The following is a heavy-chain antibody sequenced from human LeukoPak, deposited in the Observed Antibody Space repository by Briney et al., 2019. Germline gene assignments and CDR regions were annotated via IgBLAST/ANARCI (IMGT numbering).Heavy chain of an antibody. CDR2: IIPIFGTA. V-gene: IGHV1-69*05. Sequence: SVKVSCKASGGTFSSYAISWVRQAPGQGLEWMGGIIPIFGTANYAQKFQGRVTITTDESTSTAYMELRSLKSEDTAVYYCARDWGMGPRSSWAWSQGTLVTVSS. D-gene: IGHD6-13*01. J-gene: IGHJ5*02. CDR1: GGTFSSYA. CDR3: ARDWGMGPRSSWA.